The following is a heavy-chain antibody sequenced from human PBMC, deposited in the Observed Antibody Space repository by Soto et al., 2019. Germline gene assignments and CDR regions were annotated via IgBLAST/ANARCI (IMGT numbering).Heavy chain of an antibody. V-gene: IGHV3-23*01. CDR2: IRGSGGST. J-gene: IGHJ4*02. CDR3: AKGWYSGTSGALDY. CDR1: GFTFSNYA. Sequence: EVQLLESGGGLVQPGGSLALSCAASGFTFSNYAMSWVRQTPGKGLEWVSSIRGSGGSTDYADSVKDRFTISRDNSENTLYLQMSSLRVDDTAVYYCAKGWYSGTSGALDYWGQGTLVTVSS. D-gene: IGHD1-26*01.